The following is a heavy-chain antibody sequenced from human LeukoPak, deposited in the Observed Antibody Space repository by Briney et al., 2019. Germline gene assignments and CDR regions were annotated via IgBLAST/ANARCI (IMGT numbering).Heavy chain of an antibody. J-gene: IGHJ5*02. V-gene: IGHV4-34*01. Sequence: SETLSLTCAVYGGSFSGYYWSWIRQPPGKGLEWIGEINHSGSTNYNPSLKSRVTISVDTSKNQFSLELSSVTAADTAVYYCARVVVVVPAANRRGHWFDPWGQGTLVTVSS. CDR3: ARVVVVVPAANRRGHWFDP. CDR1: GGSFSGYY. CDR2: INHSGST. D-gene: IGHD2-2*01.